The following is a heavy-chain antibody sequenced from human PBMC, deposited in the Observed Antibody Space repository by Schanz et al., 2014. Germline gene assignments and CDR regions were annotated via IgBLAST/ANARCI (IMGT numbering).Heavy chain of an antibody. CDR1: GFTFSSYS. CDR3: ARVDSSGYFFDN. Sequence: EVQLLESGGGLVQPGGSLRLSCAASGFTFSSYSMNWVRQAPGKGLEWVSYVSRSTPDIYYADSVKGRFTMSRDNAKNSVFLQMSSLRVEDTAVYYCARVDSSGYFFDNWGQGTRVTVSS. J-gene: IGHJ4*02. V-gene: IGHV3-48*01. D-gene: IGHD3-22*01. CDR2: VSRSTPDI.